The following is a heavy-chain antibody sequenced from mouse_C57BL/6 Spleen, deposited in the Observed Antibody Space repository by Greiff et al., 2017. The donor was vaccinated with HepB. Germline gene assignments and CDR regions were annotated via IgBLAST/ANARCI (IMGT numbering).Heavy chain of an antibody. J-gene: IGHJ4*01. Sequence: VQLQQPGAELVKPGASVKMSCKASGYTFTRYWITWVKQRPGQGLEWIGDIYPGSGSTNYNEKFKSKATLTVDTSSSTAYMQLSSLTSEDSAVYYCARSGDYDGYAMDYWGQGTSVTVSS. CDR3: ARSGDYDGYAMDY. V-gene: IGHV1-55*01. CDR1: GYTFTRYW. D-gene: IGHD2-4*01. CDR2: IYPGSGST.